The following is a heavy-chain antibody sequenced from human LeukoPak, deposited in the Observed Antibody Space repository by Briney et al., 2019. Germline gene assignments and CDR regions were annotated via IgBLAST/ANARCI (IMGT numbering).Heavy chain of an antibody. CDR3: AHTDFWSGGYGMDV. CDR2: LYSNDYS. CDR1: VISLTTGAGG. J-gene: IGHJ6*02. D-gene: IGHD3-3*01. V-gene: IGHV2-5*01. Sequence: SGPTLVKPTQTLTLTCTFSVISLTTGAGGVGWIRQPPGKALECLALLYSNDYSRYSPSLKSRLTITKDTSKNQVVLTMTNMDPVDTATYYCAHTDFWSGGYGMDVWGQGTTVTVSS.